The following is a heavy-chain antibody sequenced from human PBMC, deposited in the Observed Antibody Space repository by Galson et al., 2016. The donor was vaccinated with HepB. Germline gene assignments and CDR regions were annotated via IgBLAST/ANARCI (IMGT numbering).Heavy chain of an antibody. J-gene: IGHJ3*02. CDR1: GDTFTGYY. Sequence: SVKVSCKASGDTFTGYYIHWVRQAPGQGLEWMAWFSANSGATNYAQKFQGWVTMTRDTSISTAYMELTSLTSDATAIYYCATSTGYRSGWGAFDIWGQGTMVTVSS. CDR2: FSANSGAT. V-gene: IGHV1-2*04. D-gene: IGHD6-25*01. CDR3: ATSTGYRSGWGAFDI.